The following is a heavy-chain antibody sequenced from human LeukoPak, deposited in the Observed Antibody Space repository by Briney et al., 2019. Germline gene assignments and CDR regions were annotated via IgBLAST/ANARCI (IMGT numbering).Heavy chain of an antibody. CDR3: ARGLRFLEWSHVRRDWFDP. V-gene: IGHV1-18*01. D-gene: IGHD3-3*01. CDR2: ISAYNGNT. Sequence: ASVKVSCKASGYTFTSYGISWVRQAPGQGLEWMGWISAYNGNTNYAQKLQGRVTMTTDTSTSTAYMELRSLRSDDTAVYYCARGLRFLEWSHVRRDWFDPWGQGTLVTVSS. J-gene: IGHJ5*02. CDR1: GYTFTSYG.